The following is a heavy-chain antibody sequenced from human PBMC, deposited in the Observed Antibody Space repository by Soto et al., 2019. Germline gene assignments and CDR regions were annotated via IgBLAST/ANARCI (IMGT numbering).Heavy chain of an antibody. Sequence: SETLSLTCAVYGGSFSGYYWSWIRQPPGKGLEWIGEINHSGSTNYNPSLKSRVTISVDTSKNQFSLKLSSVTAADTAVYYCARGDNRGTAAMGYYYGMDVWGQGTTVT. CDR1: GGSFSGYY. CDR2: INHSGST. CDR3: ARGDNRGTAAMGYYYGMDV. V-gene: IGHV4-34*01. D-gene: IGHD2-2*01. J-gene: IGHJ6*02.